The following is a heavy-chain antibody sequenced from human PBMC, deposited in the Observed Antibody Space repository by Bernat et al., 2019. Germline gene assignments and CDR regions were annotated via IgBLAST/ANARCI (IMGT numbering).Heavy chain of an antibody. Sequence: EVQLVETGGGLIQPGGSLRLSCAASGFSVSSSYMSWVRQAPGKGLEWVSAISGSGGNTYYADSVKGRFTISRDNSKNTLYLQMNSLRAEDTAVYYCAKGSGDYYGSGNPNYWGQGTLVTVSS. D-gene: IGHD3-10*01. CDR2: ISGSGGNT. CDR1: GFSVSSSY. CDR3: AKGSGDYYGSGNPNY. J-gene: IGHJ4*02. V-gene: IGHV3-23*04.